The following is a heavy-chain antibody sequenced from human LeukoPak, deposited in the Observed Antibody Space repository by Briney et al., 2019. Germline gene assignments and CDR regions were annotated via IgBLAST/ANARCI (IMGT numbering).Heavy chain of an antibody. CDR1: GGSISSGSYY. D-gene: IGHD2-2*01. CDR2: IYTSGST. Sequence: PSETLSLTCTVSGGSISSGSYYWSWIRQPAGKGLEWIGRIYTSGSTNYNPSLKSRVTISVDTSKNQFSLKLSSVTAADTAVYYCARDLGTSKDWGQGTLVTVSS. J-gene: IGHJ1*01. CDR3: ARDLGTSKD. V-gene: IGHV4-61*02.